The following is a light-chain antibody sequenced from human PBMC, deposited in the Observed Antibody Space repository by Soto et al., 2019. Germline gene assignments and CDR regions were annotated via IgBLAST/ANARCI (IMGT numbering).Light chain of an antibody. Sequence: QSVLTQPRSVSGSPGQSVTLSCTGTSSDVGGYNYVSWYQQHPGKAPKLMIDDVNKRPSGVPDRFSGSRSGNTASLTISGLQAEDEADYYCCSYAGNYVIFGGGTKVTVL. J-gene: IGLJ2*01. CDR3: CSYAGNYVI. CDR1: SSDVGGYNY. V-gene: IGLV2-11*01. CDR2: DVN.